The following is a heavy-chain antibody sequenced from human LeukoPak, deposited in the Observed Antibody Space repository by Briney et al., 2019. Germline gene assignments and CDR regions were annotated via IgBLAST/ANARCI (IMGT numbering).Heavy chain of an antibody. J-gene: IGHJ4*02. CDR3: AKDRGVRWPYFDY. D-gene: IGHD3-10*01. Sequence: GGSLRLSCAASGFTFSSYWMHWVRQAPGKGLEWVAFIRYDGSNKYYADSVKGRFTISRDNSKNTLYLQMNSLRAEDTAVYYCAKDRGVRWPYFDYWGQGTLVTVSS. CDR2: IRYDGSNK. V-gene: IGHV3-30*02. CDR1: GFTFSSYW.